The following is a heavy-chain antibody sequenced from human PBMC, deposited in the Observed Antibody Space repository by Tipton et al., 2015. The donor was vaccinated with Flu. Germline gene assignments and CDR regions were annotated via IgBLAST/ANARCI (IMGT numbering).Heavy chain of an antibody. V-gene: IGHV3-20*01. CDR1: GFTFDGYG. CDR3: VRDWPESSNVDTYYDYYYDGMDV. D-gene: IGHD3-16*01. Sequence: GSLRLSCVASGFTFDGYGMSWVRQVPGKGFEWVSGINWNGYSRGYAESVKGRFTISRDNAKNSLYLQMNSLRAEDTALYHCVRDWPESSNVDTYYDYYYDGMDVWGQGTTVTVSS. CDR2: INWNGYSR. J-gene: IGHJ6*02.